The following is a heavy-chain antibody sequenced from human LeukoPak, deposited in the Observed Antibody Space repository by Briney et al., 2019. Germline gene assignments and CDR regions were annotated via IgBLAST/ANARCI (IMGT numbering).Heavy chain of an antibody. CDR3: AKPDSDYPPLNWFDP. J-gene: IGHJ5*02. CDR1: GFTFSSYG. CDR2: IWYDGSNK. Sequence: PGGSLRLSCAASGFTFSSYGMPWVRQAPGKGLEWVAVIWYDGSNKYYADSVKGRFTISRDNSKNTLYLQMNSLRAEDTAVYYCAKPDSDYPPLNWFDPWGQGTLVTVSS. D-gene: IGHD2-21*01. V-gene: IGHV3-33*06.